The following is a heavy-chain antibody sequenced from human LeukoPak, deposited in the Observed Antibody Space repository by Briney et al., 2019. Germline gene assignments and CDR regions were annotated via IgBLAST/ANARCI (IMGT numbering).Heavy chain of an antibody. CDR3: ARAVYSGSYYYFDY. J-gene: IGHJ4*02. CDR2: IFYSGST. Sequence: PSETLSLTCTVSGGSISSYSWSWIRQPPGKGLEWIGYIFYSGSTNYNPSLKSRVTISVDTSKNQFSLKLSSVTAADTAVYYCARAVYSGSYYYFDYWGQGTLVTVSS. V-gene: IGHV4-59*01. D-gene: IGHD1-26*01. CDR1: GGSISSYS.